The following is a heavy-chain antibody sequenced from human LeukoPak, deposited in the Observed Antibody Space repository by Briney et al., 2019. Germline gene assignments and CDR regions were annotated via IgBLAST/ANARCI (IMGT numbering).Heavy chain of an antibody. J-gene: IGHJ2*01. CDR1: GFTFSAYY. CDR3: ARVAPPAAGRGYWYFDL. CDR2: ISASGYAM. D-gene: IGHD6-13*01. Sequence: TGGSLRLSCAASGFTFSAYYVSWIRQAPGKVLDWASYISASGYAMYYADSGGGLCTISRDNAQNSLSLQMNSLRAEDTAVYYCARVAPPAAGRGYWYFDLWGRGTLVTVSS. V-gene: IGHV3-11*01.